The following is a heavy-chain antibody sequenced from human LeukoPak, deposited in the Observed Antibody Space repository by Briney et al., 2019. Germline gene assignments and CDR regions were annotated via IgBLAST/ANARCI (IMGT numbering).Heavy chain of an antibody. CDR1: AFTFRSYW. J-gene: IGHJ3*02. CDR2: IKEDGSEN. Sequence: GGSLRLSCAASAFTFRSYWMSWVRQAPGKGLEWVASIKEDGSENYYVDSVKGRFTISRDNAENSLYLQMNSLRVEDTALYYCARYGNNVDNAFDIWGQGTMVTVSS. D-gene: IGHD4-17*01. CDR3: ARYGNNVDNAFDI. V-gene: IGHV3-7*01.